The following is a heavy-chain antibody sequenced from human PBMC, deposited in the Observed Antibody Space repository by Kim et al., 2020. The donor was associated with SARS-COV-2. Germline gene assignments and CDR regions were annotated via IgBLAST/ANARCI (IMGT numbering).Heavy chain of an antibody. CDR3: TRGAYCGGDCYAY. J-gene: IGHJ4*02. V-gene: IGHV3-73*01. CDR1: GFTFSGSA. CDR2: IRSKANSYAT. Sequence: GGSLRLSCAASGFTFSGSAMHWVRQASGKGLEWVGRIRSKANSYATAYAASVKGRFTISRDDSKNTAYLQMNSLKTEDTAVYYCTRGAYCGGDCYAYWGQGTLVTVSS. D-gene: IGHD2-21*01.